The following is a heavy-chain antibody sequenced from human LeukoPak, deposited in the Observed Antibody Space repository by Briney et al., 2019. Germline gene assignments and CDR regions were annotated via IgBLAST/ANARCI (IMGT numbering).Heavy chain of an antibody. V-gene: IGHV3-30*02. CDR3: AKGRPVAGASGKGYFDY. Sequence: GGSLRLSCAASGFTFSSFGMHWVRQAPGKGLAWVAFIRFDGSNKYYEDSVKGRFTISRDDSKNTLYLQMNSPRAEDTAVYYCAKGRPVAGASGKGYFDYWGQGTLVTVSS. CDR2: IRFDGSNK. D-gene: IGHD6-19*01. J-gene: IGHJ4*02. CDR1: GFTFSSFG.